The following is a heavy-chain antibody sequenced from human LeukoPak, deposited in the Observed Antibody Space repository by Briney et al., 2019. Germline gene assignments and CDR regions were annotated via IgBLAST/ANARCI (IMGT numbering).Heavy chain of an antibody. V-gene: IGHV4-59*12. CDR3: ARERAAAGSFDY. CDR2: IYYTGST. D-gene: IGHD6-13*01. Sequence: KPSETLSLTCALSGDSINSYYWSWIRQPPGKGLEWIGYIYYTGSTNYNPSLQSRVTMSVDTSKNQFSLKLSSVTAADTAVYYCARERAAAGSFDYWGQGTLVTVSS. CDR1: GDSINSYY. J-gene: IGHJ4*02.